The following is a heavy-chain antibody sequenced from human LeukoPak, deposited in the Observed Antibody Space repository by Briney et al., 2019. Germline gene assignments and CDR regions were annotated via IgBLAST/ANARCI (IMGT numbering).Heavy chain of an antibody. CDR1: AFTFSSYA. J-gene: IGHJ4*02. CDR2: ISGSGGST. Sequence: GGSLRLSCAASAFTFSSYAMSWVRQAPGKGLEWVSAISGSGGSTYYADSVKGRFTISRDNSKNTLYLQMNSLRAEDTAVYYCAKPHPNWNLRWAFDYWGQGTLVTVSS. D-gene: IGHD1-1*01. V-gene: IGHV3-23*01. CDR3: AKPHPNWNLRWAFDY.